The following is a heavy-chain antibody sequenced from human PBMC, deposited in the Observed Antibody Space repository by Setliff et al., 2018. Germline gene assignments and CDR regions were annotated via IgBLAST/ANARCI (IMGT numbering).Heavy chain of an antibody. Sequence: SETLSLTCAVSGGSLNSGSYYWSWIRQSTERGLEWLGRLHTSGSTTYNPALNSRVTISVDTSTNQFSLRLTSLTAADAAVYFCARDNTILGATDHWGQGTLVTVSS. J-gene: IGHJ5*02. CDR2: LHTSGST. D-gene: IGHD1-26*01. CDR1: GGSLNSGSYY. CDR3: ARDNTILGATDH. V-gene: IGHV4-61*02.